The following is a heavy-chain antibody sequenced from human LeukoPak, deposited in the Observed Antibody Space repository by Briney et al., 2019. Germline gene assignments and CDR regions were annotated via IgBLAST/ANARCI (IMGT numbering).Heavy chain of an antibody. J-gene: IGHJ5*02. CDR3: ARHAKQQLVLRRGRYNWFDP. V-gene: IGHV4-34*01. Sequence: SETLSLTCAVYGGSFSGYYWSWIRQPPGKGLEWIGEINHSGSTNYSPSLKSRVTISVDTSKNQFSLKLSSVTAADTAVYYCARHAKQQLVLRRGRYNWFDPWGQGTLVTVSS. D-gene: IGHD6-13*01. CDR2: INHSGST. CDR1: GGSFSGYY.